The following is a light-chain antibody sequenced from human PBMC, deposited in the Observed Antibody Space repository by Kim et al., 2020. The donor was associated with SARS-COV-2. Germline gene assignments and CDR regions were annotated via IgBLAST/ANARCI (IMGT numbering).Light chain of an antibody. V-gene: IGKV3-15*01. Sequence: EIVMTQSPATLSVSPGERATLSCRASQSVSSNLAWYQQKPGQAPRLLIYGASTRATGIPARFSGSGSGTEFTLTISSLQSEDFAVYYWQQYNNWSFGGGTKVDIK. J-gene: IGKJ4*01. CDR1: QSVSSN. CDR2: GAS. CDR3: QQYNNWS.